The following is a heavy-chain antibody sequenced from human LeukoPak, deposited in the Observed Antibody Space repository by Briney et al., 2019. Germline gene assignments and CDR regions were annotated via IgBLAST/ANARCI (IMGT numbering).Heavy chain of an antibody. CDR1: GFTFSSYW. CDR3: AREDDSSGYYSYSY. D-gene: IGHD3-22*01. V-gene: IGHV3-7*01. CDR2: IKQDGSEK. Sequence: GSLRLSCAASGFTFSSYWMSWVRPAPGKGLEWVANIKQDGSEKYYVDSVKGRFTISRDNAKNSLYLQMNSLRAEDTAVYYCAREDDSSGYYSYSYWGQGTLVTVSS. J-gene: IGHJ4*02.